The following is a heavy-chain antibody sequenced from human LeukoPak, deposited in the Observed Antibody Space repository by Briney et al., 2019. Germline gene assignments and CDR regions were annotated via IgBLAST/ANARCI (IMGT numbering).Heavy chain of an antibody. Sequence: SETLSLTCAVYGGSFSGYYWSWIRQPPGKGLEWIGEINHSGSTNYNPSLKSRVTISVDTSKNQFSLKLSSVTAADTAVYYCARRGSGSYYVRRAYYFDYWGQGTLVTVSS. D-gene: IGHD1-26*01. V-gene: IGHV4-34*01. CDR2: INHSGST. CDR3: ARRGSGSYYVRRAYYFDY. J-gene: IGHJ4*02. CDR1: GGSFSGYY.